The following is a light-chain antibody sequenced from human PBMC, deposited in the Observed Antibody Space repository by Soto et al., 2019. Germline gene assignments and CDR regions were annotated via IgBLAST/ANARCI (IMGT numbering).Light chain of an antibody. V-gene: IGKV3-15*01. CDR1: ESFSSP. J-gene: IGKJ1*01. CDR3: QQYESWPRT. CDR2: GAS. Sequence: EIVMPQSPATLSVSPGEGPTLSCRASESFSSPLAWYQQKPGQAPRLLIHGASIRATGIPARFSGSGSGTEFTLTISSLQSEDFAVYYCQQYESWPRTFGHGTKVEIK.